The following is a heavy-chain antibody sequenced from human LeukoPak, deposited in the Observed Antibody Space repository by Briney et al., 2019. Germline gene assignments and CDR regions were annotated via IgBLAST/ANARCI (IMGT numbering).Heavy chain of an antibody. J-gene: IGHJ3*02. V-gene: IGHV3-21*04. D-gene: IGHD5-24*01. CDR2: ISSSSSYI. Sequence: PGGSLRLSCAASGFTFSSYSMNWVRQAPGKGLEWVSSISSSSSYIYYADSVKGRFTISRDNAKNSLYLQMNSLRAEDTAVYYCARDFRLYEMATTAAFDIWGQGTMVTVSS. CDR1: GFTFSSYS. CDR3: ARDFRLYEMATTAAFDI.